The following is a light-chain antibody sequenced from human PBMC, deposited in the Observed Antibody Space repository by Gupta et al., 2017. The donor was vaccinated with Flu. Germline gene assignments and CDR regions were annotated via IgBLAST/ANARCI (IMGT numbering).Light chain of an antibody. Sequence: PSSLSASVGDRVTITCRASQGIRNDLAWYQQKPVKAPKRLIYGASSLQSGVPSRFSGTGSGTEFTLTISSLQPEDFATYYCLQHNSYPQTFGQGTKVEI. J-gene: IGKJ1*01. CDR1: QGIRND. CDR3: LQHNSYPQT. CDR2: GAS. V-gene: IGKV1-17*01.